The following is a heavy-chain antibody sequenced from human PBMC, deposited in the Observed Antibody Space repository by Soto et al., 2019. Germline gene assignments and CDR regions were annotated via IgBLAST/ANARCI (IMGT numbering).Heavy chain of an antibody. Sequence: SETLSLTCTVSGGSISSYYWSWIRQPPGKGLEWIGYIFYTGSTNYNPSLESRVTISVDTSKNQFSLKLSSVTAADTAVYYCAREAAGGTIDYWGQGTLVTVSS. CDR2: IFYTGST. J-gene: IGHJ4*02. CDR3: AREAAGGTIDY. V-gene: IGHV4-59*01. D-gene: IGHD6-13*01. CDR1: GGSISSYY.